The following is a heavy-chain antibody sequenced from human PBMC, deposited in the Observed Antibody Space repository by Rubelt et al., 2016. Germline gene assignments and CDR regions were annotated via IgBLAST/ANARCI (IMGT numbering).Heavy chain of an antibody. CDR2: IIPILGIA. CDR1: GGTFSSYA. D-gene: IGHD6-6*01. V-gene: IGHV1-69*04. Sequence: QVQLVQSGAEVKKPGSSVKVSCKASGGTFSSYAISWVRQAPGQGLEWMGRIIPILGIANYAQKFQGRVTITADKSTSTDYMELSSLRSEDTAVYDCASSLPNLFGIAARDYYYYYGMDVWGQGTTVTVSS. J-gene: IGHJ6*02. CDR3: ASSLPNLFGIAARDYYYYYGMDV.